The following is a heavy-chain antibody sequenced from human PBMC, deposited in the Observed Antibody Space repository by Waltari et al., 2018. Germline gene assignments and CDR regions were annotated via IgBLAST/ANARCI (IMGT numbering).Heavy chain of an antibody. J-gene: IGHJ4*02. D-gene: IGHD5-12*01. CDR2: IYAGSGGT. CDR3: ARAGLGSPLQWLQLLDS. CDR1: GFTTNNNY. Sequence: EVQLVESGGGLIQPGVSLRLSCAASGFTTNNNYRSWLRQAPGKGLEWVSVIYAGSGGTFYAESVKGRFTVSRDNSKNTLYLDLNSLTAEDTAVYYCARAGLGSPLQWLQLLDSWGRGTLVTVSS. V-gene: IGHV3-53*01.